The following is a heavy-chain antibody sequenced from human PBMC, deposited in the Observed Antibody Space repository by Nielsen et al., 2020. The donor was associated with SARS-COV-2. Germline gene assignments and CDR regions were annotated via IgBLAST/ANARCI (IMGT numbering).Heavy chain of an antibody. D-gene: IGHD2-2*01. J-gene: IGHJ6*02. CDR2: INPSGGST. CDR1: GYTFTSYY. CDR3: ASTVSTNYYYGMDV. Sequence: ASVKVSCKASGYTFTSYYMHWVRQAPGQGLEWMGIINPSGGSTSYAQKFQGRVTITADESTSTAYMELSSLRSEDTAVYYCASTVSTNYYYGMDVWGQGTTVTVSS. V-gene: IGHV1-46*01.